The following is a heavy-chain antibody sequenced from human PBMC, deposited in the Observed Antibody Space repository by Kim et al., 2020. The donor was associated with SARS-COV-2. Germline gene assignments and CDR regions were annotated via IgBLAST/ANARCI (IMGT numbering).Heavy chain of an antibody. Sequence: SQKYQGRVTITSDSSASSAYMEWSSLRSEDTAVYYCARTLDGSGRGWFDPWGQGTLVTVSS. D-gene: IGHD3-10*01. CDR3: ARTLDGSGRGWFDP. V-gene: IGHV1-3*01. J-gene: IGHJ5*02.